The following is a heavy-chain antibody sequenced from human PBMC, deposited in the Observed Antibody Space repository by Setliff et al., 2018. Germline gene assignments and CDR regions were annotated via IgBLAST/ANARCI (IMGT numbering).Heavy chain of an antibody. D-gene: IGHD3-3*01. CDR3: AREVWTIYDKSWSGYTDL. J-gene: IGHJ5*02. V-gene: IGHV3-7*03. CDR1: GFTFHSHA. CDR2: IRQDGTNK. Sequence: GGSLRLSCAASGFTFHSHAMYWVRQAPGKGLEWVADIRQDGTNKYYMDSVEGRFTISRDNSKNSVYLQMNSLRAEDTALYHCAREVWTIYDKSWSGYTDLWGQGTQVTVSS.